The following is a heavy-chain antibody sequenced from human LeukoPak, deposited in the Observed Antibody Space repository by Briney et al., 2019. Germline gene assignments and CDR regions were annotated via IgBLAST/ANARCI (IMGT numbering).Heavy chain of an antibody. CDR2: MNPNSGNT. CDR3: ARDYGGNSGALDAFDI. V-gene: IGHV1-8*01. CDR1: GYTFTSYD. Sequence: ASVKVSCKASGYTFTSYDINWVRQATGQGLEWMGWMNPNSGNTGYAQKFQGRVTITRNTSISTAYMGLSSLRSEDTAVYYCARDYGGNSGALDAFDIWGQGTMVTVSS. D-gene: IGHD4-23*01. J-gene: IGHJ3*02.